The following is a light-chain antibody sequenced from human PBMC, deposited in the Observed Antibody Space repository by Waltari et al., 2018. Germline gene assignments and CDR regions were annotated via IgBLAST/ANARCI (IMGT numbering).Light chain of an antibody. CDR2: STD. CDR1: RFNIRSNA. CDR3: AAWDDSLNGHWV. Sequence: QSVLTQPPSASGTPGQRVTISCSGSRFNIRSNAVNWYQQLPGTANKLLIYSTDQRPSGFPDRFSGSKSGTSASLAISGLQSEDDADYYCAAWDDSLNGHWVFGGGTKLTVL. V-gene: IGLV1-44*01. J-gene: IGLJ3*02.